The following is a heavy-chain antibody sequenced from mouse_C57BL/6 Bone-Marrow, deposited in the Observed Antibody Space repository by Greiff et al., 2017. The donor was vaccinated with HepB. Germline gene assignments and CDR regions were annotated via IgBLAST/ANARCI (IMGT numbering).Heavy chain of an antibody. CDR2: INPSSGYT. J-gene: IGHJ3*01. CDR3: ARGGRGFAF. CDR1: GYTFTSYT. V-gene: IGHV1-4*01. D-gene: IGHD6-1*01. Sequence: VHLVESGAELARPGASVKMSCKASGYTFTSYTMHWVKQRPGQGLEWIGYINPSSGYTKYNQKFKDKATLTADKSSSTAYMQLSSLTSEDSAVYYCARGGRGFAFWGQGTLVTVSA.